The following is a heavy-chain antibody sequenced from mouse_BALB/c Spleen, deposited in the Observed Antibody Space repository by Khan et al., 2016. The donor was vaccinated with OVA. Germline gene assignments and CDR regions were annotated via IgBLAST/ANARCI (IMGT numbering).Heavy chain of an antibody. D-gene: IGHD2-3*01. CDR1: GFTFSSYG. CDR3: ARQPGYYEGSAMDY. V-gene: IGHV5-6*01. J-gene: IGHJ4*01. Sequence: EVQLQESGGDLVKPGGSLKLSCAASGFTFSSYGMSWVRQTPDKRLEWVATISSGGSYTYYPDSVKGRFTISRDNAKKILYLQMSSLKSEDTAMYYCARQPGYYEGSAMDYWGQGTSVTVSS. CDR2: ISSGGSYT.